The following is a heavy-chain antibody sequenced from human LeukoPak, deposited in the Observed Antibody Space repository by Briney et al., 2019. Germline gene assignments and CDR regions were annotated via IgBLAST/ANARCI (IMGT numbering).Heavy chain of an antibody. CDR1: GFTFDDYA. CDR3: AKDMEQDYGGNSRYYYYYGMDV. Sequence: GGSLRLSCAASGFTFDDYAMHWVRQAPGKGLEWVSLISGDGGSTYYADSVKGRFTISRDNSKNSLYLQMNSLRTEDTALYYCAKDMEQDYGGNSRYYYYYGMDVWGQGTTVTVSS. V-gene: IGHV3-43*02. J-gene: IGHJ6*02. CDR2: ISGDGGST. D-gene: IGHD4-23*01.